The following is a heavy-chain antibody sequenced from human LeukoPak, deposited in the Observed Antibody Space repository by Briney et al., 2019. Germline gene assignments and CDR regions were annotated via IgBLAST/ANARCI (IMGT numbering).Heavy chain of an antibody. CDR2: ISSSGSI. J-gene: IGHJ5*02. V-gene: IGHV3-48*03. Sequence: PGRSLRLSCAASGFTFSNYEMNWDRQAPGKGLEWVSYISSSGSIYYADSVKGRFTISRDNAKNSLYLQMNSLRAEDTAIYYCASTNYYDSSGFSNWFDPWGQGTLVTVSS. CDR1: GFTFSNYE. CDR3: ASTNYYDSSGFSNWFDP. D-gene: IGHD3-22*01.